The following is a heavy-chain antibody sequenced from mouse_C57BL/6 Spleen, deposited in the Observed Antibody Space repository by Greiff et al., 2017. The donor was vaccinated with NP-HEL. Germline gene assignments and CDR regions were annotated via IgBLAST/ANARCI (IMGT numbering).Heavy chain of an antibody. CDR2: IDPSDSYT. J-gene: IGHJ1*03. D-gene: IGHD1-2*01. CDR3: ARKTHYYGPWYFDV. V-gene: IGHV1-50*01. Sequence: VQLQQPGAELVKPGASVKLSCKASGYTFTSYWMQWVKQRPGQCLEWIGEIDPSDSYTNYNQKFKGKATLTVDTSSSTAYMQLSSLTSEDSAVYYCARKTHYYGPWYFDVWGTGTTVTVSS. CDR1: GYTFTSYW.